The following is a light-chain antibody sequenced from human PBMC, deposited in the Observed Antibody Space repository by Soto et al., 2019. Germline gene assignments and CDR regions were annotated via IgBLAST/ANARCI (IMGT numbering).Light chain of an antibody. CDR3: QQSYSTTT. V-gene: IGKV1-39*01. J-gene: IGKJ4*01. Sequence: DIQMTQSPSSLSASVGDRVTITCRASQNIRSYLNWYQQKPGKAPKLLIYTASSLQSGVPSRFSGSGSGTDFTLTISSLQPEDFATYYCQQSYSTTTFGGGTKVEIK. CDR1: QNIRSY. CDR2: TAS.